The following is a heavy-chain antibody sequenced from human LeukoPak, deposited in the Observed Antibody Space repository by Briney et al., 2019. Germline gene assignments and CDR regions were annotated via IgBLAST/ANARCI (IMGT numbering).Heavy chain of an antibody. D-gene: IGHD6-13*01. CDR2: IYYSGSA. V-gene: IGHV4-30-4*07. J-gene: IGHJ5*02. CDR3: SRDVIAAAGSFDP. Sequence: SETLSLTCAVSGGSISSGGYSWTWLRQPPGKGLEWIGYIYYSGSAYYNPSLKSRFTISVDTSKNQFSLKVISVTAADTAVYYCSRDVIAAAGSFDPWGQGTLVTVSS. CDR1: GGSISSGGYS.